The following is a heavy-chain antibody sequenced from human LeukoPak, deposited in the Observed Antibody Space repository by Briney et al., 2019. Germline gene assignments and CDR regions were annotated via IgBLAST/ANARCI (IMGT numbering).Heavy chain of an antibody. CDR3: ARDSRSFDI. CDR1: GYTFTNYG. V-gene: IGHV1-18*01. Sequence: RASVKVSCKASGYTFTNYGVTWVRQAPGQGLEWMGWISVYNGNTNYQHKFQGRVTLTTDTSTRTAYMELRSLRSDDTAVYYCARDSRSFDIWGQGTMVTVSS. CDR2: ISVYNGNT. J-gene: IGHJ3*02.